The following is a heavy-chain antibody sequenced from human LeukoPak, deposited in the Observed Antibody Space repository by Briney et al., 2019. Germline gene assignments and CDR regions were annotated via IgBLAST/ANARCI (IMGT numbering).Heavy chain of an antibody. CDR1: GFTFSSYW. D-gene: IGHD4-17*01. Sequence: GGSLRLSCAASGFTFSSYWMSWFRQAPGKGLEWVANIKQNGSQKFSVDSVKGRFTISRDNAKNSLYLQMNSLRVEDTAVYYCARDWFDGDYDRFDYWGQGTLVTVSS. J-gene: IGHJ4*02. V-gene: IGHV3-7*03. CDR3: ARDWFDGDYDRFDY. CDR2: IKQNGSQK.